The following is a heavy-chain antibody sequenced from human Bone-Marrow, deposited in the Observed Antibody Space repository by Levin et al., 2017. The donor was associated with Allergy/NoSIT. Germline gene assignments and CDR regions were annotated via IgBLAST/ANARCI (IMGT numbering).Heavy chain of an antibody. J-gene: IGHJ4*02. Sequence: PGGSLRLSCAASGFTFSNYVMSWVRQAPGKGLEWVSGISGGGGYTNYADSVKGRFTISRDNSKNTLYLQMNSLRAEDTAVYYCAKVLTTVTTKNYFDFWGQGTLVTVSS. D-gene: IGHD4-17*01. V-gene: IGHV3-23*01. CDR3: AKVLTTVTTKNYFDF. CDR1: GFTFSNYV. CDR2: ISGGGGYT.